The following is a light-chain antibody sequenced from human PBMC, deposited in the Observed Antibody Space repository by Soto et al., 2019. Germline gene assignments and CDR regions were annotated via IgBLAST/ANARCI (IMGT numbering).Light chain of an antibody. Sequence: ESVLTQSPGTLSLSPGERATLSCRASQSVSSSFLAWYHQRPGQAPRLLIFGASYRATGIPDRFSGSGSGTDFTLTISRLEPEDFAVYYCQHYGNSPPEYTFGPGTNVDSK. CDR3: QHYGNSPPEYT. CDR1: QSVSSSF. J-gene: IGKJ3*01. CDR2: GAS. V-gene: IGKV3-20*01.